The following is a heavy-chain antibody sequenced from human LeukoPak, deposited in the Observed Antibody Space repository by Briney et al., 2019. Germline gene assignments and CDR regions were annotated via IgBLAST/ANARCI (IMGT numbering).Heavy chain of an antibody. CDR1: GFTFSSYG. Sequence: PGGSLRLSCAASGFTFSSYGMHWVRQAPGKGLGWVAFIRYDGSNKYYADSVKGRFTISRDNSKNTLYLQMNSLRAEDTAVYYCAKVRDTGYSSGWYDYWGQGTLVTVSS. CDR3: AKVRDTGYSSGWYDY. CDR2: IRYDGSNK. J-gene: IGHJ4*02. D-gene: IGHD6-19*01. V-gene: IGHV3-30*02.